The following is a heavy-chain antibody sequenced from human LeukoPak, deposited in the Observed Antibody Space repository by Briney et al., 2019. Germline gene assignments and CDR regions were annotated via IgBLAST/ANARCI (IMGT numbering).Heavy chain of an antibody. CDR1: GFTFSAYG. V-gene: IGHV3-30*02. CDR3: AKGVHSSGWPNWFDP. D-gene: IGHD6-19*01. J-gene: IGHJ5*02. CDR2: IRYDGSDK. Sequence: PGGSLRLSCAASGFTFSAYGMHWVRQAPGKGREWVAFIRYDGSDKYYADSVKGRFTISRDNSKNTLYLQMNSLRAEDTAVYYCAKGVHSSGWPNWFDPWGQGTLVTVSS.